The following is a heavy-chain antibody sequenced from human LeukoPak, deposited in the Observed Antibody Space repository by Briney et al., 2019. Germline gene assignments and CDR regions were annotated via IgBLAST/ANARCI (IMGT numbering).Heavy chain of an antibody. CDR2: ISYDGSNK. Sequence: QPGRSLRLSCAASGFTFSSYGMHWVRQAPGKGLEWVAVISYDGSNKYYADSVKGRFTISRDNSKNTLYLQMNSLRAVDTAVYYCAAPNFWSGYYALGYWGQGTLVTVSS. D-gene: IGHD3-3*01. J-gene: IGHJ4*02. V-gene: IGHV3-30*03. CDR1: GFTFSSYG. CDR3: AAPNFWSGYYALGY.